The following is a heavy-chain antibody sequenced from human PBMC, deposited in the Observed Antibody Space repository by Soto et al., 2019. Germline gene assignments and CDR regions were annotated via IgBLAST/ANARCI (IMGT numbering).Heavy chain of an antibody. J-gene: IGHJ4*02. Sequence: SVKVSCKASGYTFTSYGISWVRQAPGQGLEWMGWISAYNGNTNYAQKLQGRVTMTTDTSTSTAYMELRSLRSDDTAVYYCARDKMGYNWNDNFDYWGQGTLVTSPQ. CDR3: ARDKMGYNWNDNFDY. CDR2: ISAYNGNT. D-gene: IGHD1-20*01. CDR1: GYTFTSYG. V-gene: IGHV1-18*01.